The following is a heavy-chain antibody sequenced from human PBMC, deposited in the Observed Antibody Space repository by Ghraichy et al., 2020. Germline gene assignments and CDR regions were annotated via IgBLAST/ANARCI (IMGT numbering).Heavy chain of an antibody. D-gene: IGHD2-2*01. J-gene: IGHJ4*02. Sequence: GESLNISCAASGFTFSSYAMSWVRQAPGKGLEWVSAISGSGGSTYYADSVKGRFTISRDNSKNTLYLQMNSLRAEDTAVYYCANRILRPLSSTSCYHCWGQGTLVTVSS. CDR3: ANRILRPLSSTSCYHC. CDR1: GFTFSSYA. CDR2: ISGSGGST. V-gene: IGHV3-23*01.